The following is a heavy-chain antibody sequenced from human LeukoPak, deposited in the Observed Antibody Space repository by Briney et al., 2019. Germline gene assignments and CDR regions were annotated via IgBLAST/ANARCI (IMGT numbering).Heavy chain of an antibody. D-gene: IGHD2-2*01. V-gene: IGHV1-2*02. CDR1: GYTFTDYF. Sequence: ASVKVSCKASGYTFTDYFMHRVRQAPGQGLEWMGWINANSGGTNYAQNFQGRVTMTRDTSISTVYMELNRLRSDDTAVYYCARFRGSSNFDYWGQGTLVTVSS. CDR2: INANSGGT. CDR3: ARFRGSSNFDY. J-gene: IGHJ4*02.